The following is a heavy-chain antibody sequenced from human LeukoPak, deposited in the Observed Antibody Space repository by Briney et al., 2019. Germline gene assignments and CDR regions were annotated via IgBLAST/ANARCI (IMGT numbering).Heavy chain of an antibody. J-gene: IGHJ6*02. CDR2: IISSSSYI. CDR1: GFTFSSYS. D-gene: IGHD6-6*01. CDR3: ARDVALGQLVSKDRTYYYYGMDV. V-gene: IGHV3-21*01. Sequence: GGSLRLSCAASGFTFSSYSMNWVRQAPGKGLEWVSSIISSSSYIYYADSVKGRFTISRDNAKNSLYLQMNSLRAEDTAVYYCARDVALGQLVSKDRTYYYYGMDVWGQGTTVTVSS.